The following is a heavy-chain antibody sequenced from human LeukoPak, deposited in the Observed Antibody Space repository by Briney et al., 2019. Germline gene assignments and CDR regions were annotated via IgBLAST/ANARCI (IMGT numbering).Heavy chain of an antibody. CDR3: ARNGDFGDYYYGMDV. V-gene: IGHV1-2*02. Sequence: ASVKVSCKASGYTFTGYYMHWVRQAPGQGLEWMGWINPNSGGTNYAQKFQGRVTMTRDTSISTAYMELSSLRSEDTAVYYCARNGDFGDYYYGMDVWGQGTTVTVSS. CDR2: INPNSGGT. D-gene: IGHD2-21*01. J-gene: IGHJ6*02. CDR1: GYTFTGYY.